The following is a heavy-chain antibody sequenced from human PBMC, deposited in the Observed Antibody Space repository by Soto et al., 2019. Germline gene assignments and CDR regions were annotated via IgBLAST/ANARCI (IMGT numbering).Heavy chain of an antibody. CDR2: IYWDDDK. V-gene: IGHV2-5*02. Sequence: QITVKESGPTLVKPTQTLTLTCTFSGFSLSTSGVGVGWIRQPPGKALEWLALIYWDDDKRYSPSLKSRLTITKDTSKNQVVLTMTNMDPVDTATYYCAHLDLKIVVDEYKDYGMDVWGQGTTVTVSS. J-gene: IGHJ6*02. CDR1: GFSLSTSGVG. CDR3: AHLDLKIVVDEYKDYGMDV. D-gene: IGHD3-22*01.